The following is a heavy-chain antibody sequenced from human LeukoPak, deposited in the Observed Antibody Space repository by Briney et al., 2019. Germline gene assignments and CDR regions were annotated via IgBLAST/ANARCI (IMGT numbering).Heavy chain of an antibody. V-gene: IGHV4-34*01. J-gene: IGHJ4*02. CDR2: INHSGST. D-gene: IGHD3-10*01. Sequence: TSETLSLTCAVYGGSFSGYYWSWIRQPPGKGLEWIGEINHSGSTNYNPSLKSRVTISVDTSKNQFSLKLSSVTAADTAVYYCARGHLLTYYYGSGSKRSYYFDYWGQGTLVTVSS. CDR1: GGSFSGYY. CDR3: ARGHLLTYYYGSGSKRSYYFDY.